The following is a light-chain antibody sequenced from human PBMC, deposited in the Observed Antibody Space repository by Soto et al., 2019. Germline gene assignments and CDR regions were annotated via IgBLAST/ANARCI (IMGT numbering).Light chain of an antibody. V-gene: IGKV3-15*01. CDR3: QQYNNWPYT. CDR1: QSVSSN. Sequence: EIVMTQSPATLSVSPGERATLSCGASQSVSSNLAWYQQKPGQAPRLLIYGASTRATGIPARFSGSGSGTEFTLTISSLQSEDFAVYYCQQYNNWPYTLGQGTKLESK. J-gene: IGKJ2*01. CDR2: GAS.